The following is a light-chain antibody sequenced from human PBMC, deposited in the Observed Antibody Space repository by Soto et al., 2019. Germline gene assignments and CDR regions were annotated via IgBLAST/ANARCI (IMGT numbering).Light chain of an antibody. Sequence: IQITQSPSSVSSSVLERFTITCRASQGISSWLAWYQQKPGKAPKLLISAAFSLQSGVPSRFSGSGSGTDFTLTISSLQSEDFATYYCQQSYSIPRTFGPGTKVDIK. CDR1: QGISSW. V-gene: IGKV1-12*01. CDR3: QQSYSIPRT. J-gene: IGKJ1*01. CDR2: AAF.